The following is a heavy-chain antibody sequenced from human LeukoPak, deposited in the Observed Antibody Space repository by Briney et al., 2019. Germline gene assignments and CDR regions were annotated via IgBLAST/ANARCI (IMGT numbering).Heavy chain of an antibody. J-gene: IGHJ3*02. Sequence: GASVKVSCKASGYTFTGYYMHWVRQAPGQGLEWMGRINPNSGGTTYAKKFQGRVTMTRDTSIGTAYMELSSLRSDDTAVYYCARPYYESSGLYVDAFDIWGQGTMVTVSS. CDR2: INPNSGGT. V-gene: IGHV1-2*06. CDR3: ARPYYESSGLYVDAFDI. D-gene: IGHD3-22*01. CDR1: GYTFTGYY.